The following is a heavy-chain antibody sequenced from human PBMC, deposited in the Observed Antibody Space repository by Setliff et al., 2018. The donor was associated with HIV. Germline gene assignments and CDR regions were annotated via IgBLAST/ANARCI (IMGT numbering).Heavy chain of an antibody. V-gene: IGHV4-38-2*02. Sequence: SETLSLTCTVSGYSISSGYYWGFIRQPPGKGLEWIGSIFHSGSTYYNPSLKSRVTISVDTSKNQLSLKLRSVAAADTAVYYCARGGYRDGYDYWGQGTLVTVSS. CDR3: ARGGYRDGYDY. J-gene: IGHJ4*02. D-gene: IGHD5-18*01. CDR2: IFHSGST. CDR1: GYSISSGYY.